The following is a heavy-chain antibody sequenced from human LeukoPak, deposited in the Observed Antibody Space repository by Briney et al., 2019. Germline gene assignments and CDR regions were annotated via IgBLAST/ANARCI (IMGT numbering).Heavy chain of an antibody. D-gene: IGHD3-3*01. CDR3: ARDSLYNFWSGYHHTTYYFDY. CDR2: IYTGGST. V-gene: IGHV4-61*09. CDR1: GGSLSSGNYY. Sequence: SETLSLTCTVSGGSLSSGNYYWSWIRQPAGKGLEWIGHIYTGGSTNYNPSLKSRVTISVDTSKNQFSLNLSSMTAADTAVYYCARDSLYNFWSGYHHTTYYFDYWGQGTLVTVSS. J-gene: IGHJ4*02.